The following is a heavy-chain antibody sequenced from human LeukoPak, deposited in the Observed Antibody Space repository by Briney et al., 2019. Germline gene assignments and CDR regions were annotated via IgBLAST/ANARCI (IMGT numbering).Heavy chain of an antibody. CDR2: ISGSGGST. D-gene: IGHD6-13*01. V-gene: IGHV3-23*01. J-gene: IGHJ3*02. Sequence: GGSLRLSCAASEFTFSSYAMSWVRQAPGKGLDWVSAISGSGGSTYYAESGKGRFTISRDNSKNTLYLQMNSLRAEDTAVYYCAKDMGAAGTFGAFDIRGQGTMVTVSS. CDR3: AKDMGAAGTFGAFDI. CDR1: EFTFSSYA.